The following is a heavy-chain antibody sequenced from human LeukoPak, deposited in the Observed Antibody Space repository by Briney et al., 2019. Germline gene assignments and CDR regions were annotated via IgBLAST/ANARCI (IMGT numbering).Heavy chain of an antibody. CDR1: GYTFTSYA. CDR3: ARNKYYYDSSGYYFAEYFQH. Sequence: ASVKVSCKASGYTFTSYAMHWVRQAPGQRLEWMGWINAGNGNTKYSQKFQGRVTITRDTSASTAYMELSSLRSGDTAVYYCARNKYYYDSSGYYFAEYFQHWGQGTLVTVSS. D-gene: IGHD3-22*01. J-gene: IGHJ1*01. CDR2: INAGNGNT. V-gene: IGHV1-3*01.